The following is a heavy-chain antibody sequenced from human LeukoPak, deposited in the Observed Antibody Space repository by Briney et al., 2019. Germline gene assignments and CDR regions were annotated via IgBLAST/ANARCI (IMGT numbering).Heavy chain of an antibody. CDR2: ISYDGINK. J-gene: IGHJ4*02. CDR1: GITFSSYA. D-gene: IGHD6-19*01. CDR3: AGSPRSGWYWFDY. Sequence: GSLRLSCTASGITFSSYAMHWVRQAPGKGLEWVAVISYDGINKYYADSVKGRFTISRDNSKNTLYLQMNSLRDEDTAVYYCAGSPRSGWYWFDYWGQGTLVTVSS. V-gene: IGHV3-30*04.